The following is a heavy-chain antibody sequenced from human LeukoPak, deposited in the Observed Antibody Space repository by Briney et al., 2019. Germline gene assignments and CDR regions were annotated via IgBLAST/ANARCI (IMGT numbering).Heavy chain of an antibody. CDR1: GFTFSSHW. V-gene: IGHV3-20*04. CDR2: INWNGGST. J-gene: IGHJ6*03. CDR3: ARADDGSGSHPEVYYYYMDV. Sequence: GGSLRLSCAASGFTFSSHWMHWVRQAPGKGLEWVSGINWNGGSTGYADSVKGRFTISRDNAKNSLYLQMNSLRAEDTALYYCARADDGSGSHPEVYYYYMDVWGKGTTVTVSS. D-gene: IGHD3-10*01.